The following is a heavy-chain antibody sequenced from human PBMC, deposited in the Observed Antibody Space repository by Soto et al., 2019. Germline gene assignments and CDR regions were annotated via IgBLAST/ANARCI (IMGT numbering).Heavy chain of an antibody. J-gene: IGHJ6*02. V-gene: IGHV4-4*01. D-gene: IGHD2-2*01. CDR1: GGSISSSHW. CDR2: IYHSGST. Sequence: QVQLQESGPGLVKPSGTLSLTCAVSGGSISSSHWWSWVRQPPGKGLEWTGEIYHSGSTNYNPSLTSGVTIAVDKSKNQFSLKLSSVTAADTVVYCGARVVGGYYYGMDVWGQGTTVTVSS. CDR3: ARVVGGYYYGMDV.